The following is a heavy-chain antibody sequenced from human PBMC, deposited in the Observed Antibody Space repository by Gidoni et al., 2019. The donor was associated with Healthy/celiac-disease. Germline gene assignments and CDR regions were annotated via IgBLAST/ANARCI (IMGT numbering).Heavy chain of an antibody. CDR1: GGSISSGEYY. CDR2: IYYSGST. D-gene: IGHD6-13*01. J-gene: IGHJ4*02. CDR3: ARDTHRAAAGIWEFDY. V-gene: IGHV4-30-4*08. Sequence: QVQLQESGPGLVKPSQTLSLPCTVSGGSISSGEYYWSWIRPPPGKGLEWIGYIYYSGSTYYNPSLKSRVTRSVDTSKNQFSLKLSSVTAADTAVYYCARDTHRAAAGIWEFDYWGQGTLVTVSS.